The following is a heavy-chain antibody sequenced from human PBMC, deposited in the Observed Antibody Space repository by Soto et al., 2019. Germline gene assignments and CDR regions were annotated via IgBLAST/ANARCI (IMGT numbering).Heavy chain of an antibody. D-gene: IGHD6-19*01. CDR1: GGTFSSYA. J-gene: IGHJ4*02. V-gene: IGHV1-69*12. Sequence: QVQLVQSGAEVKKPGSSVKVSCKASGGTFSSYAISWVRQAPGQGLEWMGGIIPIFGTANYAQKFQGRVTITADETTSTAYMELSSLRSEDTAVYYGARGREGSGFNQVFDYWGQGTLVTVSS. CDR2: IIPIFGTA. CDR3: ARGREGSGFNQVFDY.